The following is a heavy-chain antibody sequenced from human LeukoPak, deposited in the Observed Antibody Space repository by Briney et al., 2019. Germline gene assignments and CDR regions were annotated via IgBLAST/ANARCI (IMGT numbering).Heavy chain of an antibody. CDR1: GFTFTSSA. Sequence: SVKVSCKASGFTFTSSAVQWVRQARGQRLEWIGWIVVGSGNTNYAQKFQERVTITRDMSTSTAYMELSSLRSEDTAVYYCAALGNIVVVPAAIRSMDPFDYWGQGTLVTVSS. CDR2: IVVGSGNT. CDR3: AALGNIVVVPAAIRSMDPFDY. D-gene: IGHD2-2*01. J-gene: IGHJ4*02. V-gene: IGHV1-58*01.